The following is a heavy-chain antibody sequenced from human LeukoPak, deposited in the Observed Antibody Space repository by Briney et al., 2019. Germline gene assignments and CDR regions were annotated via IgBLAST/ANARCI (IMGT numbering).Heavy chain of an antibody. V-gene: IGHV3-7*01. D-gene: IGHD7-27*01. CDR1: GFTFSSYW. Sequence: GGSLRLSCAASGFTFSSYWMSWVRRAPGKGLEWVANIKQDGSEKYYVDSVKGRFTISRDNAKNSLLLQMDGLRAEDSAVYYCARDKMTGDSYFDFWGQGALVTVSS. CDR2: IKQDGSEK. J-gene: IGHJ4*02. CDR3: ARDKMTGDSYFDF.